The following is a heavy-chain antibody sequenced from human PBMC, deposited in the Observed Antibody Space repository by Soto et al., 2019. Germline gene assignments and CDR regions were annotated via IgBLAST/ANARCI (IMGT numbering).Heavy chain of an antibody. Sequence: ASVKVSCKASGLSFTDHYVHWVQQAPGQGLEWMGWINTKIGASKYVHEFQGRVTMTRYTSINTAYMEMSRLRSDDTAVYYRATEFVVKTLLNSGSIHFD. CDR3: ATEFVVKTLLNSGSIHFD. J-gene: IGHJ4*01. CDR1: GLSFTDHY. V-gene: IGHV1-2*07. D-gene: IGHD1-26*01. CDR2: INTKIGAS.